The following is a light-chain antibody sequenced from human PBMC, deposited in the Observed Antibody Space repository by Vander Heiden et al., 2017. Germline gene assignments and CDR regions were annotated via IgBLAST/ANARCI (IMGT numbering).Light chain of an antibody. V-gene: IGKV3-15*01. J-gene: IGKJ2*01. CDR3: QNYNNWPPYT. CDR1: QSVSNN. Sequence: EIVMTQSPATLSVSPGERANLSCRATQSVSNNLAWYQQRPGQAPRLLIDGASTRATDIPARFSGSGSGTEFTLTISSLQSEDFAVYYCQNYNNWPPYTFGQGTKREIK. CDR2: GAS.